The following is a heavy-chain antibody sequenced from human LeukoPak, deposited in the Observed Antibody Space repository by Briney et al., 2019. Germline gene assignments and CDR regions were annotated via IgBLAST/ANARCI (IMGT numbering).Heavy chain of an antibody. D-gene: IGHD4-17*01. CDR1: GRSISRYY. Sequence: PSDTLSFTCTLSGRSISRYYWSWIRQPAGEGLEWIGRIYTSGSTNYNPPLKSRVTMSVDTSKNQFSLKLSSVTAADTAVYYCAKASVTTSKGYYYYGMDVWGQGTTVTVSS. J-gene: IGHJ6*02. V-gene: IGHV4-4*07. CDR3: AKASVTTSKGYYYYGMDV. CDR2: IYTSGST.